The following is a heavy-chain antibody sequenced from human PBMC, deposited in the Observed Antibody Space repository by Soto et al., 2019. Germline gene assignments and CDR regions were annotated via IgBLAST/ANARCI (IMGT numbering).Heavy chain of an antibody. V-gene: IGHV1-69*06. CDR2: IIPIFGTA. CDR1: GGTFSSYA. CDR3: GALGITGTSPRHYYYYGMDV. J-gene: IGHJ6*02. D-gene: IGHD1-20*01. Sequence: QVQLVQSGAEVKKPGSSVKVSCKASGGTFSSYAISWVRQAPGQGLEWMGGIIPIFGTANYAQKFQGRVTITADKSTSTAYMELSSLRSEDTAVYYGGALGITGTSPRHYYYYGMDVWGQGTTVTVSS.